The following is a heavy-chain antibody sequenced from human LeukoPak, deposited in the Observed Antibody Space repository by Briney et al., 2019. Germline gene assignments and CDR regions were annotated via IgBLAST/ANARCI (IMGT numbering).Heavy chain of an antibody. D-gene: IGHD4/OR15-4a*01. J-gene: IGHJ4*02. CDR1: GFIFNKHA. V-gene: IGHV3-23*01. Sequence: GGSLRLSCAASGFIFNKHAMSWVRQAPGRGLEWVSGLSGSGGSTDYADSVKGRFTVSRDNSKNTLFLQMNSLRAEDTAIYYCAKERDYGPADYWGQGTLVTVSS. CDR2: LSGSGGST. CDR3: AKERDYGPADY.